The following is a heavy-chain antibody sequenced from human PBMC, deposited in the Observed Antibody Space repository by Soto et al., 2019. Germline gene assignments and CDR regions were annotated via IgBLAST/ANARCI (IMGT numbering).Heavy chain of an antibody. CDR3: ARSPPMWFGELSGWFDP. Sequence: SETLSLTCTVSGGSISSYYWSWIRQPPGKGLGWIGYIYYSGSTNYNPSLKSRVTISVDTSTNQFSLKLSSVTAADTAVYYCARSPPMWFGELSGWFDPWGQGTLVTVSS. V-gene: IGHV4-59*01. CDR2: IYYSGST. J-gene: IGHJ5*02. D-gene: IGHD3-10*01. CDR1: GGSISSYY.